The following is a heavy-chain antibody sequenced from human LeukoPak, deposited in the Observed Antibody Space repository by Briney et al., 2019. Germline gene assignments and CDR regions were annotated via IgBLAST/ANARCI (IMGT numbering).Heavy chain of an antibody. D-gene: IGHD5-12*01. J-gene: IGHJ4*02. V-gene: IGHV3-30-3*01. CDR2: ISYDGSNK. CDR3: ARDRRGYFDY. CDR1: GFTFSSYA. Sequence: PGRSLRLSCTAYGFTFSSYAKHWVRQAPGEGLEWMAVISYDGSNKYYADSVKGRFTISRDNSKNTLYLQMNSLRAEDTAVYYCARDRRGYFDYWGLGTLVTVSS.